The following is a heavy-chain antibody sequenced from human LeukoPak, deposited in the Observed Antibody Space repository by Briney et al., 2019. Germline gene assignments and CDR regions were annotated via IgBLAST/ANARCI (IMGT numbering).Heavy chain of an antibody. Sequence: GGSLRLSCAASGFTFDDYGMSWVRQAPGKGLEWVSGINWNGGSTGYADSVKGRFTISRDNAKNSLYLQMNSLRAEDTALYYCARGIYYYDSSGYYAFDIWGQGTMVTVSS. V-gene: IGHV3-20*04. D-gene: IGHD3-22*01. CDR3: ARGIYYYDSSGYYAFDI. CDR1: GFTFDDYG. J-gene: IGHJ3*02. CDR2: INWNGGST.